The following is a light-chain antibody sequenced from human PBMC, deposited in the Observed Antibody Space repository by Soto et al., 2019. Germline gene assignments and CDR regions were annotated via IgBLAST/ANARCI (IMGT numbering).Light chain of an antibody. Sequence: ILMPQSPATLSVSPGERATLSCRASTSVSNNLAWYQQKPGQAPRLLIYDASTRATGIPARFSGSGSGTEFTLTITGLQSEDVAVDYCQQYNNWPPWTFGQGTKVEIK. CDR3: QQYNNWPPWT. CDR2: DAS. CDR1: TSVSNN. J-gene: IGKJ1*01. V-gene: IGKV3-15*01.